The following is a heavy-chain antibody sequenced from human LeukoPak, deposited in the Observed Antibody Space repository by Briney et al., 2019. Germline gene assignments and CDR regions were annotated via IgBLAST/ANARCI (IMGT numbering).Heavy chain of an antibody. J-gene: IGHJ4*02. Sequence: SETLSLTCTVSGGSIHSYWSWIRQPAGKGLEWIGRISGSGAITYNPSLKSRVTISVDTSKNQFSLKLSSVTAADTAVYYCARAPTIFGVVTAFGYWGQGTLVTVSS. V-gene: IGHV4-4*07. D-gene: IGHD3-3*01. CDR3: ARAPTIFGVVTAFGY. CDR1: GGSIHSY. CDR2: ISGSGAI.